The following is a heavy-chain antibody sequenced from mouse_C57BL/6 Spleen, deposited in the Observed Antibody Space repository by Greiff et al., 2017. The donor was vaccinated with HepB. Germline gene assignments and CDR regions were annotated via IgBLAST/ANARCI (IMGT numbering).Heavy chain of an antibody. CDR1: GYTFTSYW. J-gene: IGHJ2*01. Sequence: QVQLQHPGAELVKPGASVKLSCKASGYTFTSYWMQWVKQRPGQGLEWIGEIDPSDSYTNYNQKFKGKATLTVDTSSSTAYMQLSSLTSEDSAVYYCARSGTSSYFDYWGQGTTLTVSS. D-gene: IGHD4-1*01. CDR2: IDPSDSYT. V-gene: IGHV1-50*01. CDR3: ARSGTSSYFDY.